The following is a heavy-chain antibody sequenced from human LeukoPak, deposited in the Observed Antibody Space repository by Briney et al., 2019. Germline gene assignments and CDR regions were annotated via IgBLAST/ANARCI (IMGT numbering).Heavy chain of an antibody. D-gene: IGHD5-18*01. V-gene: IGHV1-46*01. J-gene: IGHJ4*02. CDR2: INPSGGST. CDR3: ARARDTAMVGNALAFDY. Sequence: ASVKVSCKASGYTFTSYYMHWVRQAPGQGLEWMGIINPSGGSTSYAQKFQGRVTMTRDTSTSTVYMELSSLRSEDTAVYYCARARDTAMVGNALAFDYWGRGTLVTVSS. CDR1: GYTFTSYY.